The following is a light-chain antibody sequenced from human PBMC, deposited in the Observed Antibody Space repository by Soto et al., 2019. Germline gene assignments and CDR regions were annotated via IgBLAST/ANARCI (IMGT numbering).Light chain of an antibody. Sequence: QSALTQPASVSGSPGQSITIPCTGTNSDVGAYNYVSWYQHHPGKAPKLMIYEVFIRPSGVSSRFSGSKSGSTASLTISGLLAEDEADYYCSSYTSGSALYVFGTGTKLTVL. J-gene: IGLJ1*01. CDR2: EVF. CDR1: NSDVGAYNY. V-gene: IGLV2-14*01. CDR3: SSYTSGSALYV.